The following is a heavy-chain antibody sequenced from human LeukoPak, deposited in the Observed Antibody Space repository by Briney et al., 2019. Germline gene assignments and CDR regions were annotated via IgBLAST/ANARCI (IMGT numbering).Heavy chain of an antibody. CDR3: ARVGYGGTWYVDY. D-gene: IGHD6-13*01. V-gene: IGHV3-33*01. J-gene: IGHJ4*02. CDR2: IWYDGSNK. CDR1: GFTFSNYG. Sequence: PGRSLRLSCAASGFTFSNYGMHWVRQAPGKGLEWVAVIWYDGSNKYYADSVKGRFTISRDSAKNTLYLQMNSLRAEDTAVYYCARVGYGGTWYVDYWGQGTLVTVSS.